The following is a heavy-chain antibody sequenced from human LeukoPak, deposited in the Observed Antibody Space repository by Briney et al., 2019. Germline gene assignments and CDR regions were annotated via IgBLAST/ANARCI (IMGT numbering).Heavy chain of an antibody. J-gene: IGHJ3*02. V-gene: IGHV4-59*11. Sequence: PSETLSLTCTVSGGSISSHYWSWIRQPPGKGLEWIGYIYYSGSTNYNPSLKSRVTISVDTSKNQFSPKLSSVTAADTAVYYCASADAFDIWGQGTMVTVSS. CDR1: GGSISSHY. CDR3: ASADAFDI. CDR2: IYYSGST.